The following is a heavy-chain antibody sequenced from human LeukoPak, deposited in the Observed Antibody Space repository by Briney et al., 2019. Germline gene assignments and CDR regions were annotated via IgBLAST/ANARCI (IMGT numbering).Heavy chain of an antibody. J-gene: IGHJ4*02. D-gene: IGHD6-6*01. CDR3: ARGMYSSSPPYY. CDR2: INHSGST. Sequence: SETLSLTCAVYGGSFSGYYWSWIRQPPGKGLEGIGEINHSGSTNYNPSLKSRVTISVDTSKNQFSLKLSSVTAADTAVYYCARGMYSSSPPYYWGQGTPVTVSS. V-gene: IGHV4-34*01. CDR1: GGSFSGYY.